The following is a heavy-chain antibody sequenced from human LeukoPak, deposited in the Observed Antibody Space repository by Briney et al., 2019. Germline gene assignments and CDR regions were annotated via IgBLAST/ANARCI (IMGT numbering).Heavy chain of an antibody. J-gene: IGHJ4*02. Sequence: GGSLRLSCAASGFTFRIYGMHWVRQAPGKGLEWVANINQGGSVKYYVDSVKGRFTISRDDAKNSLYVQMNSLRDEDTAVYYCARVGYSGWNLEYWGQGTLVTVSS. CDR1: GFTFRIYG. D-gene: IGHD5-12*01. CDR2: INQGGSVK. V-gene: IGHV3-7*01. CDR3: ARVGYSGWNLEY.